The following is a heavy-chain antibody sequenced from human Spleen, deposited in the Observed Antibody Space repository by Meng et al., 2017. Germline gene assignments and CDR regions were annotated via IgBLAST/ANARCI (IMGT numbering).Heavy chain of an antibody. Sequence: GESLKISCAASGFSVSSNYMSWVRQAPGKGVEWVSVIYTGGNAYYADSVQGRFTISSDNSTNTLYLQMNSLRAEDTAVYYCAKDEGVDYGSGIQNPIDYWGQGTLVTVSS. CDR1: GFSVSSNY. CDR3: AKDEGVDYGSGIQNPIDY. J-gene: IGHJ4*02. CDR2: IYTGGNA. V-gene: IGHV3-53*01. D-gene: IGHD3-10*01.